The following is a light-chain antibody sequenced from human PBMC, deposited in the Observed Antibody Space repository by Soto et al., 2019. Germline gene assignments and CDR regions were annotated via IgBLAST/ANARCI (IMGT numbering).Light chain of an antibody. J-gene: IGLJ1*01. V-gene: IGLV2-8*01. CDR2: EVV. Sequence: QSVLTRPPSASGSPGQSVTISCTGTKNDIGVYDFVSWYQHHPGKAPRLIIYEVVQRPSGVPDRFSGSKSGNTASLTVSGLQAADEADYYCSSYTSDSSYVFGSGTKVTVL. CDR1: KNDIGVYDF. CDR3: SSYTSDSSYV.